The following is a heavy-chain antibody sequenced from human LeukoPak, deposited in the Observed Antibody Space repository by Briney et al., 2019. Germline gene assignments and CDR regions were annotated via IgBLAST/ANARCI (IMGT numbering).Heavy chain of an antibody. CDR2: ISAYNGNT. J-gene: IGHJ3*02. CDR1: GYTFTSYG. V-gene: IGHV1-18*01. Sequence: ASVKVSCKASGYTFTSYGISWVRQAPGQGLECMGWISAYNGNTKYAQKLQGRVTMTTDTSTSTAYMELRSLRSDDTAVYYCATTMVRGVITGAFDIWGQGTMVTVSS. CDR3: ATTMVRGVITGAFDI. D-gene: IGHD3-10*01.